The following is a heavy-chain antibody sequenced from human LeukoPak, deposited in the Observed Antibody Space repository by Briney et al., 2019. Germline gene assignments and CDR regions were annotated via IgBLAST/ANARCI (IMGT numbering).Heavy chain of an antibody. Sequence: ASVKVSCKASGYTFTSYGISWVRQASGQGLEWMGWISAYNGNPNYAQKLQVRVTMTTDTSTSTAYMELRSLRSDATAVYYCARVIHWGYDYWGQGTLVTVSS. CDR1: GYTFTSYG. V-gene: IGHV1-18*01. J-gene: IGHJ4*02. D-gene: IGHD7-27*01. CDR2: ISAYNGNP. CDR3: ARVIHWGYDY.